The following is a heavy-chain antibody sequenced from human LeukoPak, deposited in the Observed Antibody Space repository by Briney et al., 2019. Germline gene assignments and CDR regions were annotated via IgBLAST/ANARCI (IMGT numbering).Heavy chain of an antibody. V-gene: IGHV3-11*04. CDR1: GFTFSDYY. D-gene: IGHD6-6*01. CDR3: ARDAQLALSRWFDP. CDR2: ISSSGSTI. Sequence: KPGGSLRLSCAASGFTFSDYYMSWIRQAPGKGLEWVSYISSSGSTIYYADSVKGRFTISRDNAKNSLYLQMNSLRAEDTAAYYCARDAQLALSRWFDPWGQGTLVTVSS. J-gene: IGHJ5*02.